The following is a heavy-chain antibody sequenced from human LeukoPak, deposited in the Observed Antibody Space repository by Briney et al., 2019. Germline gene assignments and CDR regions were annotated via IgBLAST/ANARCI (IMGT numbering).Heavy chain of an antibody. J-gene: IGHJ5*02. D-gene: IGHD2-15*01. CDR3: ARDVRIQGYCSGGGCPNWFDP. CDR2: IYYSGST. Sequence: SETLSLTCTVSVGSISSYYLSWIRQPPGKELDGIGYIYYSGSTNYNPSLKSRVTISVDTSKNQFSLTLSSVTAADTAVYYCARDVRIQGYCSGGGCPNWFDPWGQGTLVTVSS. V-gene: IGHV4-59*01. CDR1: VGSISSYY.